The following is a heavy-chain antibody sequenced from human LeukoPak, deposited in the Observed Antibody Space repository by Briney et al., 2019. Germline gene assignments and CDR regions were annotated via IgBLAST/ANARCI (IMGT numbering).Heavy chain of an antibody. J-gene: IGHJ3*02. Sequence: PSETLSLTCTVSGGSISSGSYYWSWIRQPAGKGLEWIGRIYTSGSTNYNPSRKSRLTISVDTSKKQFSLKLSSVTAADTAVYYCARFQIPTGAFDIWGQGTMVTVSS. CDR3: ARFQIPTGAFDI. V-gene: IGHV4-61*02. CDR1: GGSISSGSYY. D-gene: IGHD3-9*01. CDR2: IYTSGST.